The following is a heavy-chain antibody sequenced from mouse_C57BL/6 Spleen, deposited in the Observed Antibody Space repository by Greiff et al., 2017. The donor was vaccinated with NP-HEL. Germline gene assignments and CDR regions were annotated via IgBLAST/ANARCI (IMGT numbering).Heavy chain of an antibody. CDR1: GFTFSDYG. V-gene: IGHV5-17*01. CDR3: AKPAWFAY. J-gene: IGHJ3*01. Sequence: EVHLVESGGGLAKPGGSLKLSCAASGFTFSDYGMHWVRQAPEKGLEWVAYISSGSSTIYYADTVKGRFTISRDNAKNTLFLQMTSLRSEDTAMYYCAKPAWFAYWGQGTLVTVSA. CDR2: ISSGSSTI.